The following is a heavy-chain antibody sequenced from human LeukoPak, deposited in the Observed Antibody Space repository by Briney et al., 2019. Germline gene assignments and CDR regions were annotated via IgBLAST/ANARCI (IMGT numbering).Heavy chain of an antibody. CDR3: ARGNLWFGELVY. CDR2: IRYGGNNQ. Sequence: PGGSLRLSCAASGFTFSNYGMHWVRQAPGKGLEWVAFIRYGGNNQYYADSVRGRFTISRDDAKNSLYLQMNSLRAEDTAVYYCARGNLWFGELVYWGQGTLVTVSS. J-gene: IGHJ4*02. D-gene: IGHD3-10*01. V-gene: IGHV3-30*02. CDR1: GFTFSNYG.